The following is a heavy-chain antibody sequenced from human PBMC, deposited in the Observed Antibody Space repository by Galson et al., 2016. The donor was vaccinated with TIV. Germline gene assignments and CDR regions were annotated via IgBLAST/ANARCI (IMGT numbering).Heavy chain of an antibody. CDR1: GFIFENHV. D-gene: IGHD1/OR15-1a*01. V-gene: IGHV3-23*01. CDR2: ISGSGIST. CDR3: TKWAGAEAGNIEN. Sequence: SLRLSCAASGFIFENHVMGWVRQAPGKGLEWVSSISGSGISTYYADSLQGRFTISRDNPRNTLFLHLSSLRVEDTAVYYCTKWAGAEAGNIENWGQGTLAIVSS. J-gene: IGHJ4*02.